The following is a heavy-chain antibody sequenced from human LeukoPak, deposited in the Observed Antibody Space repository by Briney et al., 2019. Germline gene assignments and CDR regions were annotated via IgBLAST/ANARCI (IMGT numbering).Heavy chain of an antibody. CDR1: GYTFTGYY. J-gene: IGHJ2*01. V-gene: IGHV1-8*02. CDR2: MNPNSGNT. Sequence: ASVKVSCKASGYTFTGYYMHWVRQAPGQGLEWMGWMNPNSGNTGYAQKFQGRVTMTRNTSISTAYMELSSLRSEDTAVYYCARDTIFGAWYFDLWGRGTLVTVSS. CDR3: ARDTIFGAWYFDL. D-gene: IGHD3-3*01.